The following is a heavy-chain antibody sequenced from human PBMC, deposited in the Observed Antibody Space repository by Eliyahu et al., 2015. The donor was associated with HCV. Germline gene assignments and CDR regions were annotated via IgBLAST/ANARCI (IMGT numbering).Heavy chain of an antibody. D-gene: IGHD1-26*01. CDR2: IDWDDDK. V-gene: IGHV2-70*01. CDR1: GFSLSTSGMC. J-gene: IGHJ4*02. CDR3: ARSRGELLDRIFDY. Sequence: QVTLRESGPALVKPTQTLTLTCTFSGFSLSTSGMCVSWIRQPPGKALEWLALIDWDDDKYHSTSLKTRLTISKDTSKNQVVLTMTNMDPVDTATYYCARSRGELLDRIFDYWGQGTLVTVSS.